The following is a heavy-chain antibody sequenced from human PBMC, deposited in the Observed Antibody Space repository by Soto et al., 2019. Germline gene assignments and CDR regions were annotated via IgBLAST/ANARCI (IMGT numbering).Heavy chain of an antibody. CDR3: AREGPRGDYVWGSYRYGGGYFDY. V-gene: IGHV3-7*03. J-gene: IGHJ4*02. Sequence: GGSLRLSCAASGFTFSSYWMSWVRQAPGKGLEWVANIKQDGSEKYYVDSVKGRFTISRDNAKNSLYLQMNSLRAEDTAVYYCAREGPRGDYVWGSYRYGGGYFDYWGQGTLVTVSS. D-gene: IGHD3-16*02. CDR2: IKQDGSEK. CDR1: GFTFSSYW.